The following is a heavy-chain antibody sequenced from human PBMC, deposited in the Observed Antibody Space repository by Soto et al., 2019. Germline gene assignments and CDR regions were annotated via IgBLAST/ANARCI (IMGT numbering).Heavy chain of an antibody. CDR3: ARAQNLEMATP. CDR1: GYTFTSYG. J-gene: IGHJ4*02. D-gene: IGHD5-12*01. CDR2: ISAYNGNT. V-gene: IGHV1-18*01. Sequence: ASVKVSCKASGYTFTSYGISWVRQAPGQGLEWMGWISAYNGNTNYAQMLQGRVTMTTDTSTSTAYMELSSLRSEDTAVYYCARAQNLEMATPWGQGTLVTSPQ.